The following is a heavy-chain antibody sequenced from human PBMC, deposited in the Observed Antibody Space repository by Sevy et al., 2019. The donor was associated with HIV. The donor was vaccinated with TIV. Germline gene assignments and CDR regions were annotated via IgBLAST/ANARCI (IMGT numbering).Heavy chain of an antibody. J-gene: IGHJ4*02. V-gene: IGHV6-1*01. CDR2: TYYRSKSSN. CDR3: ARGVSLYYDSSGYLFDF. CDR1: GDSVSSNSAA. D-gene: IGHD3-22*01. Sequence: SQTLSLTCAISGDSVSSNSAAWNWIRQSPSRGLEWLGRTYYRSKSSNDYAVSVKSRITITSDTSKNQFSLQLKSVTPEDTAVYYCARGVSLYYDSSGYLFDFWGQGTLVTVSS.